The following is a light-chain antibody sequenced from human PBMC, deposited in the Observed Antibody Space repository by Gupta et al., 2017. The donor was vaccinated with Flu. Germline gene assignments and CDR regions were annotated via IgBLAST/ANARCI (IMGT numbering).Light chain of an antibody. CDR2: AAS. CDR1: QTASKF. CDR3: QQTYGSPLS. V-gene: IGKV1-39*01. J-gene: IGKJ4*01. Sequence: DIQMTQSPSSLSASVGDTVTITCRASQTASKFLNWYQQKPGKAPKLLIYAASSLQSGVPSRFSGSGSGTEFTLTISSLQPEDSATYYCQQTYGSPLSFGGGTKMEIK.